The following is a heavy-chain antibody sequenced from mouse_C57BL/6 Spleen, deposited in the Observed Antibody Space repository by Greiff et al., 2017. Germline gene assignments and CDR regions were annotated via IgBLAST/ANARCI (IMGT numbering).Heavy chain of an antibody. CDR3: AMGGSYYAWFAY. D-gene: IGHD2-12*01. Sequence: VQLQQPGAELVKPGASVKVSCKASGYTFTSYWMHWVKQRPGQGLEWIGRIHPSDSDTNYTQKFKGKATMTADKSSSTAYMQLSSLTSADSAVYYCAMGGSYYAWFAYWGQGTLVTVSA. CDR1: GYTFTSYW. V-gene: IGHV1-74*01. CDR2: IHPSDSDT. J-gene: IGHJ3*01.